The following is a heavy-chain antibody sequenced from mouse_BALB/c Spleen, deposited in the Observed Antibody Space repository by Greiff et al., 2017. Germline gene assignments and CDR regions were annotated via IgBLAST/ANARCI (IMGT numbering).Heavy chain of an antibody. CDR1: GYSITSDYA. CDR2: ISYSGST. Sequence: VQLKQSGPGLVKPSQSLSLTCTVTGYSITSDYAWNWIRQFPGNKLEWMGYISYSGSTSYNPSLKSRISITRDTSKNQFFLQLNSVTTEDTATYYCARLDTTTFDYWGQGTTLTVSS. CDR3: ARLDTTTFDY. D-gene: IGHD2-3*01. V-gene: IGHV3-2*02. J-gene: IGHJ2*01.